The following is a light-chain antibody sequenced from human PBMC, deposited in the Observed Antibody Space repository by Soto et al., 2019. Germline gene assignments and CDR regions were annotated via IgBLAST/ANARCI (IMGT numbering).Light chain of an antibody. Sequence: EIVLTQSSGTLSLAPGERATLSWRSSQYVTNTYIAWCQQRPGQDPRLLISGESTRATGITARFSGSGSGTEFTLTISSMQSADFGVYYCKQYHNWPQTFGQGTKVDIK. J-gene: IGKJ1*01. CDR2: GES. CDR3: KQYHNWPQT. V-gene: IGKV3-15*01. CDR1: QYVTNT.